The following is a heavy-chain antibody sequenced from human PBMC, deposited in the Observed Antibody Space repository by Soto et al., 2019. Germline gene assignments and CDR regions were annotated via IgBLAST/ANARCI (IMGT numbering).Heavy chain of an antibody. D-gene: IGHD2-2*01. V-gene: IGHV4-61*01. CDR1: GGSVSRGSYN. CDR3: ARGPGVPAAFDY. J-gene: IGHJ4*02. CDR2: IYYSGST. Sequence: PSETLSLTCTVSGGSVSRGSYNWSWIRQPPGKGLEWIGHIYYSGSTNYNPSLKSRVTISVDTSKIQCSRKLSSVTAADTAVYYCARGPGVPAAFDYWGEGTLVTVSS.